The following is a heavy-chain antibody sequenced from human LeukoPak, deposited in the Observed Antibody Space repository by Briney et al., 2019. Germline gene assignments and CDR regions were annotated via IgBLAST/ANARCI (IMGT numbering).Heavy chain of an antibody. Sequence: SVKVSCKASGGTFSSSAINWVRQAPGKGLEWMGGIIPIFGTANYAQKFQGRVTITTDESTSTAYMELSSLRSEDTAVYYCARSPRGSSGYVFDYWGQGTLVTVSS. CDR1: GGTFSSSA. D-gene: IGHD3-22*01. J-gene: IGHJ4*02. CDR2: IIPIFGTA. V-gene: IGHV1-69*05. CDR3: ARSPRGSSGYVFDY.